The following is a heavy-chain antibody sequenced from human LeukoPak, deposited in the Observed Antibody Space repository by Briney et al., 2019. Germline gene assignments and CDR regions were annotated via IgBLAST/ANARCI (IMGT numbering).Heavy chain of an antibody. CDR3: AKARGATMYRYFDY. V-gene: IGHV3-23*01. D-gene: IGHD1-26*01. CDR1: GFTFSSYT. CDR2: ISGSGGST. J-gene: IGHJ4*02. Sequence: HSGGPLRFSFAASGFTFSSYTLNWFRQAPGKGLEWVSAISGSGGSTYYADSVKGRFTISRDNSKNTLYLQMNSLRAEDTAVYYCAKARGATMYRYFDYWGQGTLVTVSS.